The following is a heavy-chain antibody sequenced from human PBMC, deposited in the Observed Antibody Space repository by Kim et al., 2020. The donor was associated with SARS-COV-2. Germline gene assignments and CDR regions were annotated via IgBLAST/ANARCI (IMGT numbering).Heavy chain of an antibody. Sequence: ASVKVSCEASGYTFSNYYINWVRQAPGQGLEWMGRINPITGGTTYTQKFQGRVTMTRDTSISTAYMELSSLRSDDTSVYYCATFGPANWFDPWGQGTLLTVSS. CDR1: GYTFSNYY. D-gene: IGHD3-10*01. J-gene: IGHJ5*02. CDR3: ATFGPANWFDP. CDR2: INPITGGT. V-gene: IGHV1-2*06.